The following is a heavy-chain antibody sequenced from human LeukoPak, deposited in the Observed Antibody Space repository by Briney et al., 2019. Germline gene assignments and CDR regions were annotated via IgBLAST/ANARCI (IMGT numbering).Heavy chain of an antibody. CDR1: GFTFSSYA. Sequence: GGSLRLSCAASGFTFSSYAMHWVRQAPGKGLEYVSAISSNGVSTYYANSVKGRFTISRDNSKNTLYLQMGSLRAEDMAVYYCARGIAVAGTTTYYFDYWGQGTLVTVSS. D-gene: IGHD6-19*01. V-gene: IGHV3-64*01. CDR2: ISSNGVST. CDR3: ARGIAVAGTTTYYFDY. J-gene: IGHJ4*02.